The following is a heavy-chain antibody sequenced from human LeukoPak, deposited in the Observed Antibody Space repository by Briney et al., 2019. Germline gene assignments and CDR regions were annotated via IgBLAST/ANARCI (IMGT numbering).Heavy chain of an antibody. CDR3: ARELGAPPCI. J-gene: IGHJ4*02. CDR1: GFTFSNSW. Sequence: PGGSLRLSCAASGFTFSNSWMNWVRQAPGKGLEWVANIKYDGSEKSYVDSVKGRFTISRDNAQNSLYLQMNSLRDEDTAVYYCARELGAPPCIWGQGTLVTVSS. CDR2: IKYDGSEK. V-gene: IGHV3-7*01.